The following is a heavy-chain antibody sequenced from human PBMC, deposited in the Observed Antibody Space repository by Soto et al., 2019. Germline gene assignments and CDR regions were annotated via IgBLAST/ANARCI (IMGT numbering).Heavy chain of an antibody. CDR3: ARNHFGVLGDAVVL. CDR2: IYDNGNT. J-gene: IGHJ4*02. Sequence: PGGSLRLSCAASGISVTTNYMTWVRQAPGKGLEWVSLIYDNGNTHYAGSVKGRFTISRDISKNTLYLQMDSLRAEDTAVYYCARNHFGVLGDAVVLWGQGTMVTVYS. D-gene: IGHD3-3*01. V-gene: IGHV3-53*01. CDR1: GISVTTNY.